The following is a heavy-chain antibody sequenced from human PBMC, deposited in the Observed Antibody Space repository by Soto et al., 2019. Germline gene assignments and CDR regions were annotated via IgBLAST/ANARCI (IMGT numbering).Heavy chain of an antibody. J-gene: IGHJ6*02. CDR1: GFTFGDYY. D-gene: IGHD6-19*01. Sequence: QVQLVESGGGLVKPGGSLRLSCAASGFTFGDYYMSWIRQAPGKGLEWVSYISTTGRTIYYADSVKGRFTISRDNDKNSLYLQMNSLRAEDTAVYYCARDDIAVAGISTYYYYGMDAWGQGTTVTVSS. V-gene: IGHV3-11*01. CDR3: ARDDIAVAGISTYYYYGMDA. CDR2: ISTTGRTI.